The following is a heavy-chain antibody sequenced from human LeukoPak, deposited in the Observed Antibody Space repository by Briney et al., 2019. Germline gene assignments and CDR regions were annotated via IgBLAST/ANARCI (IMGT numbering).Heavy chain of an antibody. CDR1: GFTFRGHG. CDR2: ISPGSTTI. V-gene: IGHV3-48*04. D-gene: IGHD4-17*01. CDR3: ARIRGPTVYTYYMDV. Sequence: GGSLRLSCTASGFTFRGHGMNWVRQAPGKGLEWVSYISPGSTTIYYAESVQGRFTVSRDGAKNSLYLQVNSLSAEDTAVYYCARIRGPTVYTYYMDVWGKGTTVTVSS. J-gene: IGHJ6*03.